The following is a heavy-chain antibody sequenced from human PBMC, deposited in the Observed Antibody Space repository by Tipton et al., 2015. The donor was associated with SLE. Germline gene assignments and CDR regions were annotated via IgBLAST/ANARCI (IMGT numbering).Heavy chain of an antibody. CDR1: GGTLSSYA. J-gene: IGHJ4*02. Sequence: QLVQSGPEVKRPGSSVKVSCKASGGTLSSYAFSWVRQAPGQGLEWMGGIIPIFGTANYAQKFQGRVTITTDASTSTGYMELRSLTSEDTAVYYCAIGSLLLRFGELPDYWGQGSLVTVSS. CDR3: AIGSLLLRFGELPDY. CDR2: IIPIFGTA. V-gene: IGHV1-69*01. D-gene: IGHD3-10*01.